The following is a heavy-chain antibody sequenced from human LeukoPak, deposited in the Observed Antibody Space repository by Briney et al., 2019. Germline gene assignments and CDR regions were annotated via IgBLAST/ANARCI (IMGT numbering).Heavy chain of an antibody. Sequence: SETLSLTCAVSGYSISSGYYWSWIRQPPGKGLEWIGEINHSGSTNYNPSLKSRVTISVDTSKNQFSLKLSSVTAADTAVYYCARCGYSYGYDAFDIWGQGTMVTVSS. CDR1: GYSISSGYY. D-gene: IGHD5-18*01. CDR2: INHSGST. CDR3: ARCGYSYGYDAFDI. V-gene: IGHV4-34*01. J-gene: IGHJ3*02.